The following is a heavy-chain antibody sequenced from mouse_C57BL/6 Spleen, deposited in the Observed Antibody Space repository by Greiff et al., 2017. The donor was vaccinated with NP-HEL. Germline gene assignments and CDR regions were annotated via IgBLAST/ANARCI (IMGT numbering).Heavy chain of an antibody. CDR2: INPSSGYT. CDR3: ARSLYDYGYFDY. D-gene: IGHD2-4*01. CDR1: GYTFTSYT. Sequence: QVQLKQSGAELARPGASVKMSCKASGYTFTSYTMHWVKQRPGQGLEWIGYINPSSGYTKYNQKFKDKATLTADKSSSTAYMQLSSLTSEDSAVYYCARSLYDYGYFDYWGQGTTLTVSS. J-gene: IGHJ2*01. V-gene: IGHV1-4*01.